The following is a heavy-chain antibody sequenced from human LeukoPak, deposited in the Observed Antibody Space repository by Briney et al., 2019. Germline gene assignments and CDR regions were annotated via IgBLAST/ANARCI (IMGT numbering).Heavy chain of an antibody. Sequence: SETLSLTCAVYGGSFSGYYWSWIRQPPGKGLEWIGEINHSGSTNYNPSLKSRVTISVDTSKNQFSLKLTSVTAADTAVYYCARGVTMIVVVIHDWYFDLWGRGTLITVSS. V-gene: IGHV4-34*01. J-gene: IGHJ2*01. CDR2: INHSGST. D-gene: IGHD3-22*01. CDR1: GGSFSGYY. CDR3: ARGVTMIVVVIHDWYFDL.